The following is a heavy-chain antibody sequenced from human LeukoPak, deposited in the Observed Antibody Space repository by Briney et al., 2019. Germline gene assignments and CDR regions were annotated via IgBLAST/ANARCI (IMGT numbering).Heavy chain of an antibody. V-gene: IGHV4-59*01. D-gene: IGHD3-10*01. Sequence: SETLSLTCTVSGGSISSYYWSWIRQPPGKGLEWIGYIYYSGSTNYNPSLKSRVTIPVDTSKNQFSLKLSSVTAADTAVYYCARDVPLYGSGFNYYYGMDVWGQGTTVTVSS. CDR3: ARDVPLYGSGFNYYYGMDV. CDR2: IYYSGST. J-gene: IGHJ6*02. CDR1: GGSISSYY.